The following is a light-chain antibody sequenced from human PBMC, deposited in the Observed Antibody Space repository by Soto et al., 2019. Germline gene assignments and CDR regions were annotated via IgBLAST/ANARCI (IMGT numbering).Light chain of an antibody. CDR1: SSDLGGYDY. Sequence: QSALTQPASVSGSPGQSITISCTGTSSDLGGYDYVSWYQQHTGKAPKLMIYEVSNRPSGVSNRFSGSKSGNTASLTISGLQAEDEADYYCSSYRSSSTFWVFGGGTKLTVL. J-gene: IGLJ3*02. V-gene: IGLV2-14*01. CDR3: SSYRSSSTFWV. CDR2: EVS.